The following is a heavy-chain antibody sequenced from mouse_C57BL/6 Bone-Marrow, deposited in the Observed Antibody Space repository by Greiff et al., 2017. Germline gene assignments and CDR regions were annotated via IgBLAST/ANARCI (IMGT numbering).Heavy chain of an antibody. CDR1: GYTFTDYY. V-gene: IGHV1-19*01. J-gene: IGHJ2*01. CDR3: ARWMVTTGYYFDY. CDR2: INPYNGGT. Sequence: VQLQQSGPVLVKPGASVTMSCKASGYTFTDYYMNWVKQSHGKSLEWIGVINPYNGGTSYNQKFKGKATLTVDTSSSTAYLELNSLTSEDSAVYYCARWMVTTGYYFDYWGQGTTLTVSS. D-gene: IGHD2-2*01.